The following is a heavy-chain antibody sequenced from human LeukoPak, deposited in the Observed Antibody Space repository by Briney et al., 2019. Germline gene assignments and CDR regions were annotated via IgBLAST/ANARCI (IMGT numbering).Heavy chain of an antibody. J-gene: IGHJ4*02. CDR2: ISGSGGST. D-gene: IGHD2-15*01. CDR1: GFTFSSYA. CDR3: AKGGYCSGGSCYAVGPTDLYFDY. V-gene: IGHV3-23*01. Sequence: GGSLRLSCAASGFTFSSYAMSWVRQAPGKGLEWVSAISGSGGSTYYADSVKGRFTISRDNSKNTLYLQMNSLRAEDTAVYYCAKGGYCSGGSCYAVGPTDLYFDYWGQGTLVTVSS.